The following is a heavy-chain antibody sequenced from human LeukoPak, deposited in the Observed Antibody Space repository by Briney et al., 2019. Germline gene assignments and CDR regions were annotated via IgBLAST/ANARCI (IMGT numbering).Heavy chain of an antibody. D-gene: IGHD2-8*01. V-gene: IGHV3-48*04. CDR3: ARAYGVAFDY. Sequence: GGSLRLSCAASGFTFSSYAMSWVRQAPGEGLEWVSYIRGSSNTIYYADSVRGRFTISRDNAKNSLYLQMNSLRAEDTAVYFCARAYGVAFDYWGQGVLVTVSS. CDR2: IRGSSNTI. CDR1: GFTFSSYA. J-gene: IGHJ4*02.